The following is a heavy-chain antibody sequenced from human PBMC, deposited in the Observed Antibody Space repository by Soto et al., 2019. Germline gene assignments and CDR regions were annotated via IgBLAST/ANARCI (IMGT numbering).Heavy chain of an antibody. J-gene: IGHJ6*02. D-gene: IGHD3-3*01. CDR2: ISGSGGST. CDR1: GFTFSSYA. V-gene: IGHV3-23*01. Sequence: GGSLRLSCAASGFTFSSYAMSGVRQAPGKGLEWVSAISGSGGSTYYADSVKGRFTISRDNSKNTLYLQMNSLRAEDTAVYYCAKYDFWSGYRASWGQGTTVTVSS. CDR3: AKYDFWSGYRAS.